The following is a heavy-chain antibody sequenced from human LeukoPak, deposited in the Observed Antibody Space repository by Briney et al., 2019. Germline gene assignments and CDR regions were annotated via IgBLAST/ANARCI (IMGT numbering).Heavy chain of an antibody. D-gene: IGHD2-2*01. CDR2: ISSSSSTI. V-gene: IGHV3-48*01. J-gene: IGHJ4*02. Sequence: GGSLRLSCAASGFTFSSYSMNWVRQAPGKGLVWVSYISSSSSTIYYADSVKGRFTISRDNAKNSLYLQMNSLRAEYTAVDYCSSGWTGYCSITSCYGFDYSEQGTLVTVSS. CDR3: SSGWTGYCSITSCYGFDY. CDR1: GFTFSSYS.